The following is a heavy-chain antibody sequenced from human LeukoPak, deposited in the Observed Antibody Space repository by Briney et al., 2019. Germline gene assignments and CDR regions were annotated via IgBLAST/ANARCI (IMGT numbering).Heavy chain of an antibody. Sequence: ASVKVSCKASGYTFSSYDINWVRQAPGQGLEWMGWMNPNSANTGYAQKLQGRVTMTRNTSISTAYMELSSLRSEDTAVYYCARDRADGIAVAGTLDYWGQGTLVTVSS. CDR2: MNPNSANT. D-gene: IGHD6-19*01. CDR1: GYTFSSYD. V-gene: IGHV1-8*01. J-gene: IGHJ4*02. CDR3: ARDRADGIAVAGTLDY.